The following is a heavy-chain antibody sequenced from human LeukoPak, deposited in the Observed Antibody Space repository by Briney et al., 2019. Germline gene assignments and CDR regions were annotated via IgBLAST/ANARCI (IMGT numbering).Heavy chain of an antibody. D-gene: IGHD2-2*01. J-gene: IGHJ4*02. V-gene: IGHV1-2*02. Sequence: ASVKVSRKASGYTFTGYYMHWVRQAPGQGLEWMGWINPNSGGTNYAQKFQGRVTMTRDTSISTAYMELSRLRSDDTAVYYCARAAHRRYQLLIDYWGQGTLVTVSS. CDR2: INPNSGGT. CDR1: GYTFTGYY. CDR3: ARAAHRRYQLLIDY.